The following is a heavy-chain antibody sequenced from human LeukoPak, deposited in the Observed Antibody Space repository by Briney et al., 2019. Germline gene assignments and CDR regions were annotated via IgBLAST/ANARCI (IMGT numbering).Heavy chain of an antibody. CDR3: TKTTTGYSSGQYPGWPADH. J-gene: IGHJ4*02. Sequence: GGSLRLSCAASGFTFSNYAMYWVRQAPRKGLEWVAGIFGSGGSAHYADSVNGRFTISRDNSKNTVYLQMDSLRGEDTAVYYCTKTTTGYSSGQYPGWPADHWGQGALVTVSS. CDR2: IFGSGGSA. CDR1: GFTFSNYA. D-gene: IGHD3-22*01. V-gene: IGHV3-23*01.